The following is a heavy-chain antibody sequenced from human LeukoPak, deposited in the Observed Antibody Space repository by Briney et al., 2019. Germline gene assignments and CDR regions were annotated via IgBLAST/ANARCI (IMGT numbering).Heavy chain of an antibody. V-gene: IGHV3-23*01. D-gene: IGHD3-16*02. J-gene: IGHJ4*02. Sequence: GGSLRLSCAASGFTFSSYAMSWVRQAPGKGLEWVSAISGSGGGTYYADSVKGRFSISRENYKHTLYLQMNSLRAEDTAVYYCAKVGRGDDYVWGSYQAYWGQGTLVTVSS. CDR1: GFTFSSYA. CDR3: AKVGRGDDYVWGSYQAY. CDR2: ISGSGGGT.